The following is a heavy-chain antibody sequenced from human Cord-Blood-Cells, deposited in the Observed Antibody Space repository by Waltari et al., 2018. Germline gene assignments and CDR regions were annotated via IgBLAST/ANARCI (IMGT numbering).Heavy chain of an antibody. V-gene: IGHV4-34*01. J-gene: IGHJ4*02. CDR3: ARGGFPQYQLPHFDY. CDR2: INHSEST. CDR1: CVSFSCYS. D-gene: IGHD2-2*01. Sequence: QVQLQQWGAGLLKPSETLSLTCAVYCVSFSCYSWSWIRQPPGNGLEWIGEINHSESTNYNPSLKSRVTRSVETSENQFSLKLSSVTAADTAVYYCARGGFPQYQLPHFDYWGQGTLVTVSS.